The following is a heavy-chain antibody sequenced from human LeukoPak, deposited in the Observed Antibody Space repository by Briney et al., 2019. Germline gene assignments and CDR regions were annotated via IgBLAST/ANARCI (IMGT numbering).Heavy chain of an antibody. CDR1: GESFSGYY. V-gene: IGHV4-34*01. Sequence: SETLSLTCAVYGESFSGYYWSWIRQPPGKGLEWIGEIYHSGSTNYNPSLKSRVTISVDKSKNQFSLKLSSVTAADTAVYYCARGAYGSGSSFDYWGQGTLVTVSS. J-gene: IGHJ4*02. CDR3: ARGAYGSGSSFDY. CDR2: IYHSGST. D-gene: IGHD3-10*01.